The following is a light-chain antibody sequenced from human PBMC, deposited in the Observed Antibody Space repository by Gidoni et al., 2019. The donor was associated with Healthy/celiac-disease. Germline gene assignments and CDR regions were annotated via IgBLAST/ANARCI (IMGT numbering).Light chain of an antibody. CDR2: CAS. V-gene: IGKV4-1*01. CDR3: QQYYSTPPT. J-gene: IGKJ3*01. CDR1: QSVLYSSNNKKY. Sequence: DIVMTQSPASLAVSLGERATINCKSSQSVLYSSNNKKYLAWYQQKPGQPPKLLIYCASTRQSGVPDRFSGSGSGTDFTLTISSLQAEDVAVYYCQQYYSTPPTFGPGTKVDIK.